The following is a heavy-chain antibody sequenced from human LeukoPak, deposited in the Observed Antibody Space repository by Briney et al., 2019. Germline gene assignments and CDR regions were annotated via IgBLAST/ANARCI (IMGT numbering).Heavy chain of an antibody. CDR3: AEDSRRVASLPPEY. Sequence: SVKVSCKASGYTFTSYGISWVRQAPGQGLEWMGRIIPIIGIANYARKFQGRVTITADKSTSKAYMELSSLRSEDTAVYYCAEDSRRVASLPPEYWGQGTLVTVSS. CDR1: GYTFTSYG. V-gene: IGHV1-69*04. CDR2: IIPIIGIA. D-gene: IGHD2-21*01. J-gene: IGHJ4*02.